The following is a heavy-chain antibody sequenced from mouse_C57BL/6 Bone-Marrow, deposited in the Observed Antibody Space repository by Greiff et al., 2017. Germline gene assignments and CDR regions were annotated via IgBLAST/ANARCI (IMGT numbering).Heavy chain of an antibody. Sequence: QVQLQQPGAELVKPGASVKLSCKASGYTFTSYWMQWVKQRPGQGLEWIGEIDPSDSYTNYNQKFKGKATLTVDTSSSTAYMQLSSPTSEDSAVYYCARDGSSPFAYWGQGTLVTVSA. CDR2: IDPSDSYT. CDR1: GYTFTSYW. V-gene: IGHV1-50*01. D-gene: IGHD1-1*01. J-gene: IGHJ3*01. CDR3: ARDGSSPFAY.